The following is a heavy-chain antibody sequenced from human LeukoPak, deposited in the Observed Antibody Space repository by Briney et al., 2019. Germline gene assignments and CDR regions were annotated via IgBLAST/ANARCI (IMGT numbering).Heavy chain of an antibody. CDR2: ISGSGVST. V-gene: IGHV3-23*01. Sequence: GGSLRLSYAVSGFTFSSYAMSWVRQAPGKGLEWVTAISGSGVSTYYADSVKGRFTISRDNSKNTLYLQMTSLRAEDTAVYYCARSGSGSSWYYFDYWGQGTLVTVSS. J-gene: IGHJ4*02. CDR1: GFTFSSYA. D-gene: IGHD1-26*01. CDR3: ARSGSGSSWYYFDY.